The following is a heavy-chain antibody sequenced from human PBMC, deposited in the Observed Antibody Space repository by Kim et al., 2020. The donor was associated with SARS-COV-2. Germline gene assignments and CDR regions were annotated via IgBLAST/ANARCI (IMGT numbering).Heavy chain of an antibody. J-gene: IGHJ4*02. CDR3: AREGEDSSGYYYGY. Sequence: NPTLKSRVTISVDTSKNPFSLKLSSVTAADTAVYYCAREGEDSSGYYYGYWGQGTLVTVSS. D-gene: IGHD3-22*01. V-gene: IGHV4-59*01.